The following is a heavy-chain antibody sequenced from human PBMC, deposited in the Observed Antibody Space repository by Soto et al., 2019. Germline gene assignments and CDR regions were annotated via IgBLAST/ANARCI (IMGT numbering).Heavy chain of an antibody. CDR1: GGTFSSYA. V-gene: IGHV1-69*13. Sequence: GASVKVSCKASGGTFSSYAISWVRQAPGQGLEWMGGIIPIFGTANYAQKFQGRVTITADESTSTAYMELNSLSAEDTAVYYCAKSVDPSSIGFLFDFWGQGTLVTVSS. D-gene: IGHD5-18*01. CDR3: AKSVDPSSIGFLFDF. CDR2: IIPIFGTA. J-gene: IGHJ4*02.